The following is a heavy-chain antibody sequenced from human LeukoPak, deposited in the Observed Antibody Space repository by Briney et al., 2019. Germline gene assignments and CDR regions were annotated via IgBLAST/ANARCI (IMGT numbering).Heavy chain of an antibody. CDR2: INHSGST. D-gene: IGHD6-13*01. V-gene: IGHV4-34*01. CDR3: ARVRPTGIAAAGLDY. CDR1: GGSFSGYY. Sequence: PLETLSLTCAVYGGSFSGYYWSWIRQPPGKGLEWIGEINHSGSTNYNPSLKSRVTISVDTSKNQFSLKLSSVTAADTAVYYCARVRPTGIAAAGLDYWGQGTLVTVSS. J-gene: IGHJ4*02.